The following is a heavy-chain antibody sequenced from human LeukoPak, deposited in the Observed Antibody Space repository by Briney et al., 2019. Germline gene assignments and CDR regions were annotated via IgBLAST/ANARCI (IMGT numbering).Heavy chain of an antibody. V-gene: IGHV3-23*01. CDR3: ARGLKYYYGSGSYFYYYYMDV. D-gene: IGHD3-10*01. J-gene: IGHJ6*03. Sequence: GSLRLSCAASGFTFSSYAMSWVRQPPGKGLEWVSTISLIGGSTYYADSVKGRFTISRDNAKNSLYLQMNSLRAEDTAVYYCARGLKYYYGSGSYFYYYYMDVWGKGTTVTISS. CDR1: GFTFSSYA. CDR2: ISLIGGST.